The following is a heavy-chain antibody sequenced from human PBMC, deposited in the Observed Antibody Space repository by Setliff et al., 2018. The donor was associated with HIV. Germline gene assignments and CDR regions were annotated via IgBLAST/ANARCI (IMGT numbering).Heavy chain of an antibody. CDR1: GFTFSPYW. CDR3: AKEFEDLSGAY. J-gene: IGHJ4*02. D-gene: IGHD3-10*01. Sequence: PGGSLRLSCAASGFTFSPYWMHWVRQAPGKGLVWVSRINSDGTSTTYADSVKGRFTISRDNAKNTLYLQMNSLRAEDTATYYCAKEFEDLSGAYWGQGTLVTVSS. V-gene: IGHV3-74*03. CDR2: INSDGTST.